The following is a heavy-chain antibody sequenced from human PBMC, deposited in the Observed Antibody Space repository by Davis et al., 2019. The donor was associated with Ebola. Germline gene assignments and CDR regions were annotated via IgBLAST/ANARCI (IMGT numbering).Heavy chain of an antibody. Sequence: GESLKISCAASGFTFSNYWMNWVRQAPGKGLEWIGHIKEDGSQQYYLDSLKGRFTISRDNAKNSLYLQMNSLRAEDTAVYYCARDRGWLAHDYWGRGTLVTVSS. J-gene: IGHJ4*02. CDR2: IKEDGSQQ. D-gene: IGHD3-22*01. V-gene: IGHV3-7*01. CDR1: GFTFSNYW. CDR3: ARDRGWLAHDY.